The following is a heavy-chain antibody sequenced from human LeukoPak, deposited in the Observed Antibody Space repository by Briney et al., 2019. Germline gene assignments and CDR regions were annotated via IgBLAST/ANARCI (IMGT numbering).Heavy chain of an antibody. CDR2: ISSSGSTI. CDR1: GFTFSDYY. D-gene: IGHD6-13*01. V-gene: IGHV3-11*01. Sequence: GGSLRLSCAASGFTFSDYYMSWIRQAPGKGLEWVSYISSSGSTIYYADSVKGRFTISRDNAKNSLYLQMNSLRAEDTAVYYCARIYTRGSSSYYFDYWGQGTLVTVSP. CDR3: ARIYTRGSSSYYFDY. J-gene: IGHJ4*02.